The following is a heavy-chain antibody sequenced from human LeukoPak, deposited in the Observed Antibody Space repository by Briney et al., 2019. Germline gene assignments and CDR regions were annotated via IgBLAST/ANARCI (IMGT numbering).Heavy chain of an antibody. Sequence: PGGSLRLSCAASGFTFNSYWMHWVRQALGKGLEWVAVISYDGSNKYYADSVKGRFTISRDNSKNTLYLQMNSLRAEDTAVYYCAREDDSSGYFDYWGQGTLVTVSS. CDR1: GFTFNSYW. CDR2: ISYDGSNK. D-gene: IGHD3-22*01. CDR3: AREDDSSGYFDY. V-gene: IGHV3-30*03. J-gene: IGHJ4*02.